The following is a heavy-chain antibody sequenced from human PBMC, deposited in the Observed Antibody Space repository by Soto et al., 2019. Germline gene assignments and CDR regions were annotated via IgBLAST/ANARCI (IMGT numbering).Heavy chain of an antibody. D-gene: IGHD3-22*01. CDR2: ISSSSSTI. Sequence: GGSLRLSCAASGFTFSSYSMNWVRQAPGKGLEWVSYISSSSSTIYYADSVKGRFTISRDNAKNSLYLQMNSLRDEDTAVYYCARVVGKDSSGYYWDYWGQGTLVTVSS. CDR3: ARVVGKDSSGYYWDY. J-gene: IGHJ4*02. CDR1: GFTFSSYS. V-gene: IGHV3-48*02.